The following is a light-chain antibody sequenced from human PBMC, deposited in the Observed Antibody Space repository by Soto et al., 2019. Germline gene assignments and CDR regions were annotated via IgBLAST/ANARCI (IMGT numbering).Light chain of an antibody. CDR1: KLGDKY. Sequence: SYELTQPPSVSVSPGQTASITCSGDKLGDKYACWYQQKPGQSPVLVIYQDSKRPSGIPERFSGSNSGITATLTISGTQAMDEADYYCQAWDSSAWVFGGGTKVTVL. J-gene: IGLJ3*02. V-gene: IGLV3-1*01. CDR3: QAWDSSAWV. CDR2: QDS.